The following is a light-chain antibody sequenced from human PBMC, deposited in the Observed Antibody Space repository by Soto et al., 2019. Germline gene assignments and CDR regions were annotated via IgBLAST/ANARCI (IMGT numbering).Light chain of an antibody. J-gene: IGKJ5*01. V-gene: IGKV3-11*01. Sequence: IVLTQSPTSLSLSPGESPTLSCRASRSVSSYLAWYQQKPGQAPRLLIYDASNRTTDIPARFSGSGSGTEFTLTINSLQAEDCAVYYCQQYYNWPRTFGQGTRLEI. CDR1: RSVSSY. CDR3: QQYYNWPRT. CDR2: DAS.